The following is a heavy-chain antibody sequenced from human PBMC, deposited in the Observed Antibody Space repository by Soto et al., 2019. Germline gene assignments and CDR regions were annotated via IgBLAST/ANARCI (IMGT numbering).Heavy chain of an antibody. CDR1: GGSISSGGYS. Sequence: PSETLSLTCTVSGGSISSGGYSWSWIRQPPGKGLEWIGYIYHSGSTYYNPSLKSRVTISVDRSKNQFSLKLSSVTAADTAVYYCAAGSGLPRYYWGQGTLVTVSS. V-gene: IGHV4-30-2*01. D-gene: IGHD3-10*01. J-gene: IGHJ4*02. CDR3: AAGSGLPRYY. CDR2: IYHSGST.